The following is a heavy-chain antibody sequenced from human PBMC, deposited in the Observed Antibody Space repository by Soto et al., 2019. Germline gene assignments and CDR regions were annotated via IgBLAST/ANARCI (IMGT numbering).Heavy chain of an antibody. V-gene: IGHV1-18*01. CDR2: ISAYNGNT. J-gene: IGHJ4*02. CDR3: ARGCDLLHGSARFFDY. CDR1: GYTFTSYG. D-gene: IGHD2-15*01. Sequence: VASVKVSCKASGYTFTSYGISWVRQAPGQGLEWMGWISAYNGNTNYAQKLQGRVTMTTDTSTSTAYMELRSLRSDDTAVYYCARGCDLLHGSARFFDYWGQGTLVTVSS.